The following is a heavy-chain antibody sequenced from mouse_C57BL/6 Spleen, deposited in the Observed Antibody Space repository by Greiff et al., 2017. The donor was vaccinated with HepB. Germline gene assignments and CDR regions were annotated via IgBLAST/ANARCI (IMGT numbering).Heavy chain of an antibody. CDR2: ISYDGSN. CDR3: ATYYGSSYYWYFDV. Sequence: EVQLQQSGPGLVKPSQSLSLTCSVTGYSITSGYYWNWIRQFPGTTLEWMGYISYDGSNNYNPSLKNRISITRDTSKNQFFLKLNSVTTEDTATYYCATYYGSSYYWYFDVWGTGTTVTVSS. D-gene: IGHD1-1*01. V-gene: IGHV3-6*01. J-gene: IGHJ1*03. CDR1: GYSITSGYY.